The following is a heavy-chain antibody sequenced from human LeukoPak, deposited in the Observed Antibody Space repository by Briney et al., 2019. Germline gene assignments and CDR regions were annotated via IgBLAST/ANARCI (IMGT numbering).Heavy chain of an antibody. Sequence: SETLSLTCTVSGGSISSSSYYWGWIRQPPGKGLEWIVSIYYGGSTYYNPSLKSRVTISVDTSKNQFSLKLSSVTAADTAVYYCARVHLIAAVGTVPYYFDYWGQGTLVTVSS. J-gene: IGHJ4*02. CDR1: GGSISSSSYY. D-gene: IGHD6-13*01. CDR2: IYYGGST. CDR3: ARVHLIAAVGTVPYYFDY. V-gene: IGHV4-39*07.